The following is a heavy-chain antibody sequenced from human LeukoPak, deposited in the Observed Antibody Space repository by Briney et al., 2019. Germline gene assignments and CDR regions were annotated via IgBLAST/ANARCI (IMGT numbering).Heavy chain of an antibody. CDR1: GGSMSTTSY. D-gene: IGHD3-3*01. V-gene: IGHV4-34*01. CDR2: VNHSGST. CDR3: ARDDYDLGYTFDI. Sequence: SETLSLTCAVSGGSMSTTSYWGWIRQPPGEGLEWIGEVNHSGSTNYNPSLKSRVTISVDASKNQFSLKLSSVTAADTAVYYCARDDYDLGYTFDIWGQGTMVTVSS. J-gene: IGHJ3*02.